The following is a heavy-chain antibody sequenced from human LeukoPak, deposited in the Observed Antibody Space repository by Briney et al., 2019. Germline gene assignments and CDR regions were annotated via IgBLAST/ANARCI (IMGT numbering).Heavy chain of an antibody. CDR2: MNSGGTTT. CDR1: GFTFSSAW. J-gene: IGHJ4*02. V-gene: IGHV3-74*01. CDR3: ARGGNYYLDY. Sequence: PGGSLRLSCAVSGFTFSSAWMHWVRQAPGKGLEWVSRMNSGGTTTNYADSVKGRFTISRDNAKNTLYLQMHSLTAEDTAVYFCARGGNYYLDYWGQGTLATVSS.